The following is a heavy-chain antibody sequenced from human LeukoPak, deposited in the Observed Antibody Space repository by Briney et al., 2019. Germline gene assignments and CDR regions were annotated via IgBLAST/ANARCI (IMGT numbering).Heavy chain of an antibody. D-gene: IGHD5-12*01. Sequence: VSVKVSCKASGYTLTDHHIHWVRQAPGQGLEWMGWIKSNSGGIIYAQEFQGRVTMTRDASSNTAYMELVSLMSDDTAIYYCARDLVDGYAHLGYWGQGILVAVSS. J-gene: IGHJ4*02. CDR2: IKSNSGGI. CDR3: ARDLVDGYAHLGY. CDR1: GYTLTDHH. V-gene: IGHV1-2*02.